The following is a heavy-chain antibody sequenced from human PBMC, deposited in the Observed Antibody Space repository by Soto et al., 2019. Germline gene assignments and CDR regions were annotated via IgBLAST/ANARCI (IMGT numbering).Heavy chain of an antibody. J-gene: IGHJ6*02. V-gene: IGHV4-39*01. CDR3: ARHGPHDSSSWSASGMDV. Sequence: LSPTCTVSGGSISSSSYYGGWIRQPPGKGLEWIGSIYYSGSTYYNPSLKSRVTISVDTSKALFSLELSSVTAADTAVYYCARHGPHDSSSWSASGMDVWGQRTTVTVSS. D-gene: IGHD6-13*01. CDR1: GGSISSSSYY. CDR2: IYYSGST.